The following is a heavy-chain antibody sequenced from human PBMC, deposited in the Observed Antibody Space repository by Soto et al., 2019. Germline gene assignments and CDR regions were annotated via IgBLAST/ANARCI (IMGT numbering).Heavy chain of an antibody. J-gene: IGHJ5*02. CDR1: GYTFSNYG. CDR3: ARVVPGAQAWFGP. V-gene: IGHV1-18*01. Sequence: ASVKVSCKTSGYTFSNYGITWVRQAPGQPLEWLGWISLYSDGTNYAQKFQGRVSMTTDTSTTTAYMELRSLRSDDTAGYYCARVVPGAQAWFGPWGQGTLVIVSA. CDR2: ISLYSDGT. D-gene: IGHD2-2*01.